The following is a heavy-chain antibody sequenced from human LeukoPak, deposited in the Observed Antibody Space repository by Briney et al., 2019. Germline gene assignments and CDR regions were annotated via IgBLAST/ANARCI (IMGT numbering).Heavy chain of an antibody. Sequence: GGSLRLSCAASGFTFSSYYIHWVRQAPGKGLEWVSSISSASNYIYYADSLKGRFTISRDNAKNSLYLQMNSLRAEDTAVYYCARQTGSGLFILPGGQGKLVTVSS. D-gene: IGHD3-10*01. V-gene: IGHV3-21*01. CDR1: GFTFSSYY. CDR2: ISSASNYI. J-gene: IGHJ4*02. CDR3: ARQTGSGLFILP.